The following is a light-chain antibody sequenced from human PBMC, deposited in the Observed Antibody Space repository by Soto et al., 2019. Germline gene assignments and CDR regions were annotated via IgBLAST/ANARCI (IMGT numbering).Light chain of an antibody. CDR1: QSVSSTY. V-gene: IGKV3-20*01. J-gene: IGKJ1*01. CDR2: DSF. CDR3: QQFSSPPWT. Sequence: EIVLTQSPGTLSLSPGQRATLSCRASQSVSSTYLDWYQQKPGQSPRLVIYDSFKRATGIPDRFSGSGSGTDFSLTISRLDPEDFALDYCQQFSSPPWTFGQGTKVEI.